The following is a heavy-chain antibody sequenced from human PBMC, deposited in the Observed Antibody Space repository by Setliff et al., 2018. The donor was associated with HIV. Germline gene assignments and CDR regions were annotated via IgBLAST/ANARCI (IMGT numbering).Heavy chain of an antibody. J-gene: IGHJ5*02. CDR3: ATGGASSIPLGP. V-gene: IGHV4-4*07. Sequence: SETLSLTCTVSGGSISSYYWGWIRQPAGKGLEWIGRIHSNGNTNFNPSLKSRINMSVDMSKNQVSMKLTSVTAADTAVYYCATGGASSIPLGPWGQGTLVTVSS. CDR1: GGSISSYY. D-gene: IGHD2-21*01. CDR2: IHSNGNT.